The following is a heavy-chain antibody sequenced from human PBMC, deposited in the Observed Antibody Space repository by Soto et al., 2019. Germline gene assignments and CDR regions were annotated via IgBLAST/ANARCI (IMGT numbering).Heavy chain of an antibody. CDR2: IYYSGST. D-gene: IGHD3-10*01. Sequence: SETLSLTCTVSGGSISSYYWSWIRQPPGKGLEWIGYIYYSGSTNYNPSLKSRVTISVDTSKNQFSLKLSSVTAADTAVYYCARDRDSPVNWFDPWGQGTLVTVSS. J-gene: IGHJ5*02. CDR1: GGSISSYY. CDR3: ARDRDSPVNWFDP. V-gene: IGHV4-59*01.